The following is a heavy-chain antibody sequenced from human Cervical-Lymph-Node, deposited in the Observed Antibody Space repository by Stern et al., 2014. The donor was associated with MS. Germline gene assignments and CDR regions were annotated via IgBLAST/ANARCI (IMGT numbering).Heavy chain of an antibody. J-gene: IGHJ4*02. V-gene: IGHV4-30-4*01. CDR3: ARVPDYGDAFFDY. D-gene: IGHD4-17*01. Sequence: QLQLQESGPGLVKPSQTLSLTCTVSGGSISSGDNYWSWIRQPPRKGPEWIGYIHYSGGTYFNPSLKSRAIISADTSKNQFTLMLNSMTAADTAVYYCARVPDYGDAFFDYWGQGNLVTVSS. CDR1: GGSISSGDNY. CDR2: IHYSGGT.